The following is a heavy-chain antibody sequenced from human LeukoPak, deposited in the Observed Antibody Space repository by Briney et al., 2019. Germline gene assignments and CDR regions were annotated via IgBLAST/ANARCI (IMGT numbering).Heavy chain of an antibody. CDR2: VSYDGSDK. D-gene: IGHD3-22*01. V-gene: IGHV3-30*18. CDR3: AKASGYDSSGYYYYFDY. J-gene: IGHJ4*02. Sequence: AGSLRLSCAASGFTFSNYGMHWVRQTPGKGLEWVASVSYDGSDKNYVDSVRGRFTISRDNSGNTLYLQMNSLGAEDTAVYYCAKASGYDSSGYYYYFDYWGQGTLVTVSS. CDR1: GFTFSNYG.